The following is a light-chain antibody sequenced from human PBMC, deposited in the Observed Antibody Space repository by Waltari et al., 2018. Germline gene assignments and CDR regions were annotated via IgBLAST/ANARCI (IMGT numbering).Light chain of an antibody. J-gene: IGLJ3*02. CDR1: FRDVGAYNH. CDR2: DVS. V-gene: IGLV2-14*01. CDR3: SSYTTRGTWV. Sequence: QSALTQPASVSGSPGQSITLSFTGAFRDVGAYNHFSWYRHPPGEAPTLLIYDVSHRPSGVSDRLSGSKSGNTASLTISGPQPEDEADYFCSSYTTRGTWVFGGGTKLTVL.